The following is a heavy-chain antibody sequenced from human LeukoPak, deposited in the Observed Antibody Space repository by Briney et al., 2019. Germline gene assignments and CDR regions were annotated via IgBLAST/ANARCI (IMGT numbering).Heavy chain of an antibody. CDR3: ARHPISSVVVDGNWFDP. D-gene: IGHD2-2*01. CDR2: ISAYNGNT. J-gene: IGHJ5*02. V-gene: IGHV1-18*01. Sequence: ASVKVSCKASGYTFTSYGISWVRQAPGQGLEWMGWISAYNGNTNYAQKLQGRVTMTTDTSTSTAYMELRSLRSDDTAVYYCARHPISSVVVDGNWFDPWGQGTLVTVSS. CDR1: GYTFTSYG.